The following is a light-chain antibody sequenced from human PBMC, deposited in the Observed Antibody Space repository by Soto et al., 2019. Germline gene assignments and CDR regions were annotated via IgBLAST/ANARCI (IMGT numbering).Light chain of an antibody. CDR2: DVT. J-gene: IGLJ1*01. CDR3: SSYTTSSTYV. Sequence: QSALTQPASVSGSPGQSITISCTGTSSDVGAYNYVSWYQQHPGKAPKLMIYDVTNRPSGVSNRFSGSKSGYTASLTISGLQAEDEADYYCSSYTTSSTYVFRTGTKLTVL. CDR1: SSDVGAYNY. V-gene: IGLV2-14*03.